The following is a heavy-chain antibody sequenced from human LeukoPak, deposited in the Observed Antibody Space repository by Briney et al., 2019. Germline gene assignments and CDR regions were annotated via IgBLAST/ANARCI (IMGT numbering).Heavy chain of an antibody. Sequence: GGSLRLSCAASGFTFSAAWMTWVRQTPGKGLECVGRIKNRSAGGATDYPTPVKGRFAISRDDSKNTLYLQMNSLKIEDTGVYYCTTVGSSWGFDYWGQGTLVTVSS. J-gene: IGHJ4*02. CDR3: TTVGSSWGFDY. D-gene: IGHD6-13*01. V-gene: IGHV3-15*01. CDR1: GFTFSAAW. CDR2: IKNRSAGGAT.